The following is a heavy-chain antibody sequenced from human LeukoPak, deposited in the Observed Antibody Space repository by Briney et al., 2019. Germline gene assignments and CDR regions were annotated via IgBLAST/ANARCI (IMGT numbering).Heavy chain of an antibody. D-gene: IGHD5-12*01. CDR2: IYYSGST. CDR3: ARDGYSGYDYPGHYYYYYMDV. J-gene: IGHJ6*03. CDR1: GGSISSGGYY. Sequence: PSETLSPTCTVSGGSISSGGYYWSWIRQHPGKGLEWIGYIYYSGSTYYNPSLKSRVTISVDTSKNQFSLKLSSVTAADTAVYYCARDGYSGYDYPGHYYYYYMDVWGKGTTVTVSS. V-gene: IGHV4-31*03.